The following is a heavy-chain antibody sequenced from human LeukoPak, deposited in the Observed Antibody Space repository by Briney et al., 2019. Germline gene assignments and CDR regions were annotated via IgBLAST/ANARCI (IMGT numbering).Heavy chain of an antibody. J-gene: IGHJ6*02. CDR3: AKDQVVTPGGLYGMDV. CDR2: INNDGSST. CDR1: GFYFRSYW. D-gene: IGHD4-23*01. V-gene: IGHV3-74*01. Sequence: GGSLRLSCAASGFYFRSYWMHWVRQPPGKGLVWVSRINNDGSSTRYADSVKGRFTISRDNAKNTVYLQMNSLRAEDTAVHYCAKDQVVTPGGLYGMDVWGQGTTVTVSS.